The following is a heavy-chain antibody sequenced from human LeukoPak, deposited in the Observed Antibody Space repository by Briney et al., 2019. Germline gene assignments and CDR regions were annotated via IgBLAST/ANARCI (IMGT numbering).Heavy chain of an antibody. D-gene: IGHD6-19*01. J-gene: IGHJ4*02. CDR2: VSGSGGST. Sequence: PGGSLRLSCAASGFTFSSYAMSWVRQAPGKGLEWVSAVSGSGGSTYYADSVKGRFTISRDNSKNTLYLPMNSLRAEDTAVYYCAKDWWWLVRLYFDYWGQGTLVTVSS. CDR3: AKDWWWLVRLYFDY. CDR1: GFTFSSYA. V-gene: IGHV3-23*01.